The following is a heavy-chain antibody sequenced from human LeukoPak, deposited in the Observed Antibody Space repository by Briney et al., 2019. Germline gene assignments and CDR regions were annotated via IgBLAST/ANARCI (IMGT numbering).Heavy chain of an antibody. CDR3: ARALSIVVPAAMYY. CDR1: GYTFTGYY. Sequence: ASVKVSCKASGYTFTGYYMHWVRQAPGQGLEWMGWINPNSGGTNYAQKFQGWVTMTRDTSISTAYMELSRLRSDDTAVYYCARALSIVVPAAMYYWGQGILVTVSS. CDR2: INPNSGGT. J-gene: IGHJ4*02. D-gene: IGHD2-2*01. V-gene: IGHV1-2*04.